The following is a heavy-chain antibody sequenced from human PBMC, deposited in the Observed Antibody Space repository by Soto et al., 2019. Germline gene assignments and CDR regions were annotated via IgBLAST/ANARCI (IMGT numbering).Heavy chain of an antibody. J-gene: IGHJ5*02. CDR1: GGSISSGGYY. D-gene: IGHD3-16*02. V-gene: IGHV4-31*03. CDR2: IYYSGST. CDR3: ARGGGYYVWGSYRTMSDSWFDP. Sequence: QVQLQESGPGLVKPSQTLSLTCTVSGGSISSGGYYWSWIRQHPGKGLEWIGHIYYSGSTYYNPSLEGRVTISVDTSENQCSLKLSSVTAADTAVYYCARGGGYYVWGSYRTMSDSWFDPWGQGTLVTVSS.